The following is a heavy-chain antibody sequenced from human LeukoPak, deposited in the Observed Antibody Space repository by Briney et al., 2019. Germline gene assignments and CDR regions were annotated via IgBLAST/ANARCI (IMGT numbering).Heavy chain of an antibody. Sequence: SETLSLTCAVYGGSFSGYYWSWIRQPPGKGLEWIGEINHSGSTNYNPSLKSRVTISVDTSKNQFSLKLSSVTAADTAVYYCARRRVSVYYYGSGSYFDYWGQGTLVTVSS. D-gene: IGHD3-10*01. CDR2: INHSGST. V-gene: IGHV4-34*01. CDR3: ARRRVSVYYYGSGSYFDY. J-gene: IGHJ4*02. CDR1: GGSFSGYY.